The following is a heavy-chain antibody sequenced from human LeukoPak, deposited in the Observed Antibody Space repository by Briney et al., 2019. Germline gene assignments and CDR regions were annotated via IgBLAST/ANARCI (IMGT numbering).Heavy chain of an antibody. D-gene: IGHD4-17*01. Sequence: ASVKVSCKASGGTFSSYAISWVRQAPGQGLEWMGGIIPIFGTANYAQKFRGRVTITTDESTSTAYMELRSLRSDDTAVYYCARVGTTGRAFDIWGQGTMVTVSS. CDR1: GGTFSSYA. J-gene: IGHJ3*02. CDR2: IIPIFGTA. CDR3: ARVGTTGRAFDI. V-gene: IGHV1-69*05.